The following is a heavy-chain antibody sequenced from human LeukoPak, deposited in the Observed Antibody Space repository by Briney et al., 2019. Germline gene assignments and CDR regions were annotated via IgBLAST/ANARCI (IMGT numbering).Heavy chain of an antibody. D-gene: IGHD2-2*01. V-gene: IGHV4-34*01. CDR2: INHSGST. Sequence: SETLSLTCAVYGRSFSGYYWSWIRQPPGKGLEWIGEINHSGSTNYNPSLKSRVTISVDTSKNQFSLKLSSVTAADTAVYYCAGQGYCSSTSCYDYYYMDVWGKGTTVTVSS. CDR3: AGQGYCSSTSCYDYYYMDV. J-gene: IGHJ6*03. CDR1: GRSFSGYY.